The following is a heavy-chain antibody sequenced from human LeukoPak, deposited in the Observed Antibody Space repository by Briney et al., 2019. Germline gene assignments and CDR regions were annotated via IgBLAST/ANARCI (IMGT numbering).Heavy chain of an antibody. CDR1: GFTFSSYS. V-gene: IGHV3-48*01. CDR3: ARVPNTAMDQQLDY. Sequence: PGGSLRLSCAASGFTFSSYSMNWVRQAPGKGLEWVSYISSSSSTIYYADSVKGRFTISRDNSKNTLYLQMNSLRAEDTAVYYCARVPNTAMDQQLDYWGQGTLVTVSS. J-gene: IGHJ4*02. D-gene: IGHD5-18*01. CDR2: ISSSSSTI.